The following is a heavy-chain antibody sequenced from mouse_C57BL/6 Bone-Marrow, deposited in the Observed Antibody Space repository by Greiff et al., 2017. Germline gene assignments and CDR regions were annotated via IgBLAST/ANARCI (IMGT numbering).Heavy chain of an antibody. Sequence: QVQLQQSGPGLVQPSQSLSITCTVSGFSLTSYGVHWVRQSPGKGLEWLGVIWSGGSTDSNAAFISRLSISKDNSKSQVFFKMNSLQADDTAIYYCASPDGYYEDWYFDVWGTGTTVTVSS. CDR2: IWSGGST. V-gene: IGHV2-2*01. CDR1: GFSLTSYG. CDR3: ASPDGYYEDWYFDV. J-gene: IGHJ1*03. D-gene: IGHD2-3*01.